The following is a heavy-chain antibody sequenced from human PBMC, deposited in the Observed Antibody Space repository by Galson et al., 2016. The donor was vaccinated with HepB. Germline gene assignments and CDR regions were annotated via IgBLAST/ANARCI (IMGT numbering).Heavy chain of an antibody. CDR1: GFTFSRYA. D-gene: IGHD2-2*01. CDR2: ISDSGDRR. V-gene: IGHV3-23*01. J-gene: IGHJ4*02. CDR3: AKDLDIVVVPSAIDY. Sequence: SLRLSCAASGFTFSRYAMRWVRQAPGKGLEWVSVISDSGDRRYYADSVKGRFIISRDNSKNTVYLQMNSLRVEDTAVYYCAKDLDIVVVPSAIDYWGQGTLVTVSS.